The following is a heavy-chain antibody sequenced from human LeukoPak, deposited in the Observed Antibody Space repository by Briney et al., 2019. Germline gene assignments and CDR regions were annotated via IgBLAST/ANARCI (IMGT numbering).Heavy chain of an antibody. D-gene: IGHD3-22*01. CDR3: ARELYYHDSSGYSHPTWYYYYGMDV. CDR2: INHSGST. V-gene: IGHV4-30-2*01. CDR1: GGSISSGGYY. Sequence: ASQTLSLTCTVSGGSISSGGYYWSWIRQPPGKGLEWIGEINHSGSTNYNPSLKSRVTISVDTSKNQFSLKLSSVTAADTAVYYCARELYYHDSSGYSHPTWYYYYGMDVWGQGTTVTVSS. J-gene: IGHJ6*02.